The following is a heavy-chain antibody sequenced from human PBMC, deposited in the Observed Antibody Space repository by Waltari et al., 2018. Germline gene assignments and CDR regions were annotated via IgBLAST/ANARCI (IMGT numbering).Heavy chain of an antibody. Sequence: QVQLVQSGAEVKKPGASVKVSCKASGYTFTSYYMHWVRPAPGQGLEWMGIINPSGGSTSYAQKFQGRVTRTRDTSTSTVYMELSSLRSEDTAVYYCAKTGTGYCTNGVCYYYYYMDVWGKGTTVTVSS. CDR2: INPSGGST. CDR1: GYTFTSYY. J-gene: IGHJ6*03. D-gene: IGHD2-8*01. CDR3: AKTGTGYCTNGVCYYYYYMDV. V-gene: IGHV1-46*01.